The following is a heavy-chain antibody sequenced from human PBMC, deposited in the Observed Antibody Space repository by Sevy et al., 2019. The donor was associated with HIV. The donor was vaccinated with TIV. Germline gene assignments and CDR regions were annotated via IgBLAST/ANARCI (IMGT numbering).Heavy chain of an antibody. CDR3: ARVPTYYFGSGTYFDY. CDR2: IGVYNGNS. D-gene: IGHD3-10*01. Sequence: ASVKVSCKASGYRFSSNGIAWVRQAPGQGHQWMGWIGVYNGNSNYAQNLRDRVTMTTDTSTSTAYMELKSLRSDDTAVYYCARVPTYYFGSGTYFDYWGQGSLVTVSS. CDR1: GYRFSSNG. V-gene: IGHV1-18*01. J-gene: IGHJ4*02.